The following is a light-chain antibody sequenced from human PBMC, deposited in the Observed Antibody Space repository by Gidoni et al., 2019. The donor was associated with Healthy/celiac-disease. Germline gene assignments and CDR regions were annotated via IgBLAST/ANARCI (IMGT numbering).Light chain of an antibody. V-gene: IGKV3-20*01. J-gene: IGKJ2*01. CDR2: GTS. CDR1: QSVSSIY. CDR3: QQYGDSPDT. Sequence: IVLTQSPGTLSLSPGERATLSCRASQSVSSIYLAWYQQKPGQAPRLLIYGTSSRATGIPDRFSASGSGTDFTLTISRLEPEDCAVYYCQQYGDSPDTFGQGTKLEIK.